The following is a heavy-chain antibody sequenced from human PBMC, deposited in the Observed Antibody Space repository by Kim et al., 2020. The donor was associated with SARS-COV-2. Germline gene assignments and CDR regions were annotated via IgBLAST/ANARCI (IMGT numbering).Heavy chain of an antibody. CDR3: AKDRGQLPPRGWFDP. D-gene: IGHD2-2*01. V-gene: IGHV3-23*01. J-gene: IGHJ5*02. Sequence: DSVKGRFTISRDNSKNTLYLQMNSLRAEDTAVYYCAKDRGQLPPRGWFDPWGQGTLVTVSS.